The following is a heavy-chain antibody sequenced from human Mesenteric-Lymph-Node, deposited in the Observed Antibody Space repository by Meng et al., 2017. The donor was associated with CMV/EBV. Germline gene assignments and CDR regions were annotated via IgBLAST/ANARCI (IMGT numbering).Heavy chain of an antibody. D-gene: IGHD5-18*01. CDR2: INSDGSST. V-gene: IGHV3-74*01. J-gene: IGHJ4*02. Sequence: LSCAASGFTFSSYWIHWVRQAPGKGLVRVSRINSDGSSTSYADSVKGRFTISRDNAKNTLYLQMDSLRAEDTAVYYCARAKGGYGDYWGQGTLVTVSS. CDR3: ARAKGGYGDY. CDR1: GFTFSSYW.